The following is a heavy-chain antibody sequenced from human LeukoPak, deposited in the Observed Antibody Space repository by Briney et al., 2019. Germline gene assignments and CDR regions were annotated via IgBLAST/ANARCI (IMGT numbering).Heavy chain of an antibody. CDR2: IWYDGSNK. V-gene: IGHV3-33*01. CDR1: GFTFSSYG. CDR3: ARMVVVVADNWFDP. D-gene: IGHD2-15*01. Sequence: GRSLRLSCAASGFTFSSYGMHWVRQAPGKGLEWVAVIWYDGSNKYYADSVKGRFTISRDNSTNTLYLQMNSLRAEDTAVYYCARMVVVVADNWFDPWGQGTLVTVSS. J-gene: IGHJ5*02.